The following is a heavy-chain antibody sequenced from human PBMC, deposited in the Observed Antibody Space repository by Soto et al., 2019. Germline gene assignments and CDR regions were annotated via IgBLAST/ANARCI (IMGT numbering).Heavy chain of an antibody. Sequence: GGSLRLSCAASGFNFDNVMTWVRQAPGKGLDWVSTISGSGSRRYYADSVKGRFTVSRDNSKNTLYLQMNSLRADDTAVYYCARDDWSYGVPIDYWGQGTLVTVSS. CDR2: ISGSGSRR. D-gene: IGHD5-18*01. V-gene: IGHV3-23*01. CDR1: GFNFDNV. J-gene: IGHJ4*02. CDR3: ARDDWSYGVPIDY.